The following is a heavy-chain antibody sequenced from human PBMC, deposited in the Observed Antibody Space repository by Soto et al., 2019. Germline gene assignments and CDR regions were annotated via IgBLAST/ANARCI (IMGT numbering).Heavy chain of an antibody. V-gene: IGHV1-18*04. CDR3: ARTPRAQMIVLEAATRFDY. Sequence: QVQLVQSGAEVKRPGASLKVSCKASGYTFTTYGFNWVRQAPGQGLEWMGWISPYNGDTNYAQNFQGRVTLTTETSTSTAYSELRTLTSDDTAVYYCARTPRAQMIVLEAATRFDYWGQGTLVTVSS. CDR2: ISPYNGDT. J-gene: IGHJ4*02. CDR1: GYTFTTYG. D-gene: IGHD2-15*01.